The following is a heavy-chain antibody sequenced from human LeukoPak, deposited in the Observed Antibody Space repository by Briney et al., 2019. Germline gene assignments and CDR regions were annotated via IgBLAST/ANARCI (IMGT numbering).Heavy chain of an antibody. Sequence: ASVKVSCKASGYNFIANSIHWVRQAPGQGLEWMGWINPYDGATNYVQKFQGRVTITRDTSITTAFMEVSGLRSDDTAVYYCARGSGNYFPFDYFPFDYWGQGSLVTVSS. V-gene: IGHV1-2*02. D-gene: IGHD1-26*01. CDR2: INPYDGAT. J-gene: IGHJ4*02. CDR3: ARGSGNYFPFDYFPFDY. CDR1: GYNFIANS.